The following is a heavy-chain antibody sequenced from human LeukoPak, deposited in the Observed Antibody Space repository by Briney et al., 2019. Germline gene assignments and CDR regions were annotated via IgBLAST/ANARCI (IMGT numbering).Heavy chain of an antibody. J-gene: IGHJ4*02. CDR3: AREGRYYFDY. CDR2: ISKTCSIT. CDR1: GFTFNSYE. V-gene: IGHV3-48*03. Sequence: GGSLRLSCAPSGFTFNSYEIIWVRQAPGKGLEWISYISKTCSITYYADSVKGRFTISRDNGKNLRYLQMNTLSAEDTAIYYCAREGRYYFDYWGQGALVTVSS.